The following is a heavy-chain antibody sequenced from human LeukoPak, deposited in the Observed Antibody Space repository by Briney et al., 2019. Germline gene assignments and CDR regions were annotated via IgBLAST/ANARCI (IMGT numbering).Heavy chain of an antibody. CDR2: INPNSGGI. Sequence: ASVKVSCRASGYTFTGYYIHWVRQAPGQGLEWTGWINPNSGGINYAQKFQARVTMTRDTSISTAYMELNRLRSDDTAVYYCARDRGRLQFLEWLSSYFDYWGQGTLVTVSS. CDR1: GYTFTGYY. D-gene: IGHD3-3*01. V-gene: IGHV1-2*02. CDR3: ARDRGRLQFLEWLSSYFDY. J-gene: IGHJ4*02.